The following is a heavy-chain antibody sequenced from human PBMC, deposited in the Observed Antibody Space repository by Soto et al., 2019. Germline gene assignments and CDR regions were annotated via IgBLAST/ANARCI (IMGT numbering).Heavy chain of an antibody. Sequence: EVQLVESGGGLVQPGGSRRLSFAASGFTSISHWIHWFRQTPGKGLVWVSRIDVGGSNRNYADSVKGRFTISRDNAKNTVYLQMNSLRADDTAVYYCVRGIYQKFGMDVWGQGTTV. CDR3: VRGIYQKFGMDV. V-gene: IGHV3-74*01. D-gene: IGHD3-3*02. J-gene: IGHJ6*02. CDR2: IDVGGSNR. CDR1: GFTSISHW.